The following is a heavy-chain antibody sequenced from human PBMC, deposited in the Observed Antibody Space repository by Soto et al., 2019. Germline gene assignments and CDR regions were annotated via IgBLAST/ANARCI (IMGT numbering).Heavy chain of an antibody. CDR3: ARDGSSTASWIDP. Sequence: PSESLSVTCPVSGYAMYIGGYYWTWIRQHPGKGLEWIGYIYHTGKTYYNPSLESRVTMSVDTSKNQFSLKLASVTAADTAVYYCARDGSSTASWIDPWGQGTLVTVSS. CDR1: GYAMYIGGYY. D-gene: IGHD2-2*01. J-gene: IGHJ5*02. CDR2: IYHTGKT. V-gene: IGHV4-31*03.